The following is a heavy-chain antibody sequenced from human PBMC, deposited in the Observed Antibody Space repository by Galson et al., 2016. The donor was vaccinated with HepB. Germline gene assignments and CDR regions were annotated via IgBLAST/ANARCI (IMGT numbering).Heavy chain of an antibody. Sequence: TLSLTCTVSGGSISSGGYYWSWIRQHPGKGLEWIGYIHYSGSTYYNPSLESRVSLSVDTSKNQSTLKLSTVTAADTAAYYCARDKNELGYCYGHFDYWGQGALVTVSS. CDR2: IHYSGST. J-gene: IGHJ4*02. CDR3: ARDKNELGYCYGHFDY. D-gene: IGHD5-18*01. CDR1: GGSISSGGYY. V-gene: IGHV4-31*03.